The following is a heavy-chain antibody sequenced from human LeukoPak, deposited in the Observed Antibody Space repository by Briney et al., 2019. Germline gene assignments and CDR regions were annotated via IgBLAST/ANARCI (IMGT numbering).Heavy chain of an antibody. CDR2: INHSGST. V-gene: IGHV4-34*01. J-gene: IGHJ4*02. CDR1: GGSFSGYY. Sequence: SETLSLTCAVYGGSFSGYYWSWIRQPPGKGLEWIGEINHSGSTNYNPSLKSRVTISVDTSKNQFSLKLSSVTAADTAVYYCARVGGRRGYSGYDSFPYTYYFDYWGQGTLVTVSS. CDR3: ARVGGRRGYSGYDSFPYTYYFDY. D-gene: IGHD5-12*01.